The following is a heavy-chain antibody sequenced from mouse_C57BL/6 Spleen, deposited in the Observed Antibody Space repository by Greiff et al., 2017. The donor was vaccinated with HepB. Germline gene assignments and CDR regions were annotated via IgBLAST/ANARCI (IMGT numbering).Heavy chain of an antibody. CDR1: GYTFTSYG. V-gene: IGHV1-81*01. CDR2: IYPRSGNT. D-gene: IGHD2-1*01. CDR3: ARREDGNYVRYFDY. J-gene: IGHJ2*01. Sequence: QVQLQQSGAELARPGASVKLSCKASGYTFTSYGISWVKQRTGQGLEWIGEIYPRSGNTYYNEKFKGKATLTADKSSSTAYMELRSLTSEDSAVYFCARREDGNYVRYFDYWGQGTTLTVSS.